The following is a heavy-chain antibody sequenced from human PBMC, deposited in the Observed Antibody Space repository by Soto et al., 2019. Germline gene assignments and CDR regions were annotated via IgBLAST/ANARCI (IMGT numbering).Heavy chain of an antibody. CDR1: GFTFSSYG. V-gene: IGHV3-33*01. J-gene: IGHJ4*02. CDR2: IWYDGSNK. D-gene: IGHD5-12*01. CDR3: ARTGGRDGYNL. Sequence: QVQLVESGGGVVQPGRSLRLSCAASGFTFSSYGMHWVRQAPGKGLEWVAVIWYDGSNKYYADSVKGRFTISRDNSKNSLYLQMNSLRAEDTAVYYCARTGGRDGYNLWGQGTLVTVSS.